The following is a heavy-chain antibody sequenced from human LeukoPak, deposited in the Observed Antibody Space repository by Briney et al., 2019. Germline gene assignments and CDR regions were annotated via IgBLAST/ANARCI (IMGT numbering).Heavy chain of an antibody. V-gene: IGHV3-21*04. CDR1: GFTFSSYS. CDR2: ISSSSSYI. D-gene: IGHD4-11*01. Sequence: GGSLRLSWAGSGFTFSSYSMNWVRQAPGKGREWVSSISSSSSYIYYADSVKGRFTIYRDNARNSLYMQLNNLSVADTAVSYCASGYTNYGYVFDIWGQGTMVTVSS. J-gene: IGHJ3*02. CDR3: ASGYTNYGYVFDI.